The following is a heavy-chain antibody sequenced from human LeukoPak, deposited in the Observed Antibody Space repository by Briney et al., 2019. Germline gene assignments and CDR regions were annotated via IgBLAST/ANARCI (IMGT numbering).Heavy chain of an antibody. CDR2: IKEDGTET. CDR1: GFMFSSNW. CDR3: AKEGRSLQTY. J-gene: IGHJ4*02. Sequence: HPGGSLRLSSAASGFMFSSNWMGWVRLAPGKGLEWVANIKEDGTETYYVDSVKGRSTISRDNAKNSLYLQMNSLRVEDTAVYYCAKEGRSLQTYWGQGTLVTVSS. D-gene: IGHD5-24*01. V-gene: IGHV3-7*03.